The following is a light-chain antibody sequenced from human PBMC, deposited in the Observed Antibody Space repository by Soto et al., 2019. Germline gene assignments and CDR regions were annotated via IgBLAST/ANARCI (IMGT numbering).Light chain of an antibody. Sequence: DIQMTQSPSSLSASVGDTVTITCRASQDISNFLAWFQQKPGEAPKSLIYASSSLQSGVPSKFSGSGSGTDFTLTINSLQPEDFATYYCQQYHSYPVTFGGGTKVEIK. CDR1: QDISNF. CDR3: QQYHSYPVT. J-gene: IGKJ4*01. CDR2: ASS. V-gene: IGKV1-16*02.